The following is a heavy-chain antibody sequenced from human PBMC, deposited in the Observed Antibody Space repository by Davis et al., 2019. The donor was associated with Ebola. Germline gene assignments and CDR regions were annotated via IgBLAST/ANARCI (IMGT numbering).Heavy chain of an antibody. V-gene: IGHV1-46*01. D-gene: IGHD2-2*02. CDR1: RDTFTSYY. CDR2: INPSGGST. CDR3: ARQEYQLLYLYYYGMDV. J-gene: IGHJ6*04. Sequence: AASVKVSCKASRDTFTSYYMHWVRQAPGQGLEWMGIINPSGGSTSYAQKFQGRVTMTRDTSTSTVYMELSSLRSEDTVVYYCARQEYQLLYLYYYGMDVWGKGTTVTVSS.